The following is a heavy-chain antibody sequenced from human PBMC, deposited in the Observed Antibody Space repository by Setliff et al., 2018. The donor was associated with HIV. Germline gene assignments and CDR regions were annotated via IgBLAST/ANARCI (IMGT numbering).Heavy chain of an antibody. D-gene: IGHD3-22*01. Sequence: SETLSLTCTVSGGSISSGNYYWGWIRQPPGKGLEWIAEINHSGNTNYNPSLKSRVTISVVTSKSHFSLKMTSVTAADTAIYFCARGALSLTMTKLLSFFDSWGQGTQVTVSS. CDR2: INHSGNT. V-gene: IGHV4-39*02. CDR1: GGSISSGNYY. J-gene: IGHJ4*02. CDR3: ARGALSLTMTKLLSFFDS.